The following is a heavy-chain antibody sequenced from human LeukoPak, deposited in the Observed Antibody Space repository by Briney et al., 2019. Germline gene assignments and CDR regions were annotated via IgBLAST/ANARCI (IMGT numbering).Heavy chain of an antibody. CDR3: ARVSGGSGSYVDY. D-gene: IGHD2-15*01. V-gene: IGHV1-69*13. CDR1: GGTFSSYA. J-gene: IGHJ4*02. CDR2: IIPIFGTA. Sequence: ASVTVSCKASGGTFSSYAISWVRQAPGQGLEWTGGIIPIFGTANYAQKFQGRVTITADESTSTAYMELSSLRSEDTAVYYCARVSGGSGSYVDYWGQGTLVTVSS.